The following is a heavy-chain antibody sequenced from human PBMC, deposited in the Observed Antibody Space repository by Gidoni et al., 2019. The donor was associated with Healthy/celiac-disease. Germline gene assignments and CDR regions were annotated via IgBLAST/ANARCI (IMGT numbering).Heavy chain of an antibody. V-gene: IGHV3-23*01. CDR1: GLPFSSYA. J-gene: IGHJ4*02. D-gene: IGHD3-3*01. CDR2: ISGSGGST. Sequence: EVQLLESGGGLVQPGGSLRLSCAASGLPFSSYAMSWVRQAPGKGLEWVSAISGSGGSTYYADSVKGRFTISRDNSKNTLYLQMNSLRAEDTAVYYCAKFSGNDFWSGYYNYEYYFDYWGQGTLVTVSS. CDR3: AKFSGNDFWSGYYNYEYYFDY.